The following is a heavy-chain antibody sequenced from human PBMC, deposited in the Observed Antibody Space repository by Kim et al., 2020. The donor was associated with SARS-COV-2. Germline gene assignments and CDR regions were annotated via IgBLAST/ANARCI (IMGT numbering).Heavy chain of an antibody. Sequence: LKSRVTISVDTSKHQFSLKLSSVTAADTAVYYCARDGVTADYYYYGMDVWGQGTTVTVSS. D-gene: IGHD2-21*02. J-gene: IGHJ6*02. V-gene: IGHV4-59*01. CDR3: ARDGVTADYYYYGMDV.